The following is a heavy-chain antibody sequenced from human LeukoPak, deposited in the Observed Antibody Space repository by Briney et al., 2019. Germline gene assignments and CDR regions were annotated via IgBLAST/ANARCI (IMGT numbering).Heavy chain of an antibody. CDR1: GFTFGNAW. Sequence: PGGSLRLFCAASGFTFGNAWMSWVRQAPGKGLEWVGRIKSKTDGGTTDYAAPVKGRFTISRDDSKNTLYLQMNSLKTEDTAVYYCTTGPRPTYYDFWSGSYFDYWGQGTLVTVSS. V-gene: IGHV3-15*01. CDR3: TTGPRPTYYDFWSGSYFDY. D-gene: IGHD3-3*01. CDR2: IKSKTDGGTT. J-gene: IGHJ4*02.